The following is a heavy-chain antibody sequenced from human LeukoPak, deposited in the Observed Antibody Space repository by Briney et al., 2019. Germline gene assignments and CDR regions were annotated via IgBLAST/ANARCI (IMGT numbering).Heavy chain of an antibody. CDR2: IIPIFGTA. Sequence: SVTVSCKASGGTFSSYAISWVRQAPGQGLEWMGGIIPIFGTANYAQKFQGRVTITADGSTSTAYMELSSLRSEDTAVYYCARAGYCSSTSCYNWFDPWGQGTLVTVSS. CDR3: ARAGYCSSTSCYNWFDP. D-gene: IGHD2-2*01. CDR1: GGTFSSYA. J-gene: IGHJ5*02. V-gene: IGHV1-69*13.